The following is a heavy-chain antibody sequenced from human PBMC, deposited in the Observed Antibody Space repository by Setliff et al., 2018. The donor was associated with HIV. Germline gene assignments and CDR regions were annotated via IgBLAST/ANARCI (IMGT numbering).Heavy chain of an antibody. J-gene: IGHJ5*02. D-gene: IGHD6-19*01. CDR2: INPKTAAT. CDR3: AREGSAWSGLPNWWTQGLNWFDP. CDR1: AYTFTDYF. Sequence: ASVKVFCKTSAYTFTDYFVHWVRLAPGQGPEWMGWINPKTAATQYPQDFQARITMTRDPSINTAYVEVTKFTYDDVAVYYCAREGSAWSGLPNWWTQGLNWFDPWGQGTLVTVSS. V-gene: IGHV1-2*02.